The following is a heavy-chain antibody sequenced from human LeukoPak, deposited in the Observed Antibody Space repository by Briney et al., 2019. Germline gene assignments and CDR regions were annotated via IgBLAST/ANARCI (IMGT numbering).Heavy chain of an antibody. Sequence: GGSLRLSCAASGYTISDYWRSWVRQAPGKGLEWVANIKEDGSEKNYVDSAKGRFTISRDNAKNSLYLQMNSLRAEDTAVYYCAREQAIDAFDYWGQGTLVTVSS. CDR2: IKEDGSEK. J-gene: IGHJ4*02. V-gene: IGHV3-7*01. CDR3: AREQAIDAFDY. CDR1: GYTISDYW.